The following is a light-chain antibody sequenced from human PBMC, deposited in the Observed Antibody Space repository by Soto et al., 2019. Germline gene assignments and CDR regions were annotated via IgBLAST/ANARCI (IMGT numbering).Light chain of an antibody. CDR3: QQGYSIHALT. J-gene: IGKJ4*01. Sequence: ETVLTQSPGTLSLSPGERATLSCRASQSVNSNYLAWYQQKPGQAPRLLIYGASSRATGIPDRFSGSGSGTDFILTITYLQPEDFATYYCQQGYSIHALTFGGGTKVELK. V-gene: IGKV3-20*01. CDR1: QSVNSNY. CDR2: GAS.